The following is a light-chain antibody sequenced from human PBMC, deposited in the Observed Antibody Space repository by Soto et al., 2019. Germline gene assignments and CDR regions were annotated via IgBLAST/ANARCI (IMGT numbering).Light chain of an antibody. Sequence: QSVLTQPPSMSAAPGQKGTISCSGNSSNNGNNYVSWYQQLPGTAPKLLIYDNNKRPSGIPDRFSGSKSGASATLGITGLQTGDEADYHCETWDSSLSAVVFGGGTKVTVL. CDR3: ETWDSSLSAVV. CDR2: DNN. V-gene: IGLV1-51*01. CDR1: SSNNGNNY. J-gene: IGLJ2*01.